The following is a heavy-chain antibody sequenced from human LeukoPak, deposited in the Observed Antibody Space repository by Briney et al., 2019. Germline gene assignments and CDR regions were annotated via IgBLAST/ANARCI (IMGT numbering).Heavy chain of an antibody. CDR2: INHSGST. Sequence: PSETLSLTCAVYGGSFSGYYWSWIRQPPGKGLEWIGEINHSGSTYYNPSLKSRLTMSVDTSNNQFSLKPRSVTAADTAVYYCARRLAADYNFDYWGQGTLVTVSS. CDR3: ARRLAADYNFDY. V-gene: IGHV4-34*01. J-gene: IGHJ4*02. D-gene: IGHD6-13*01. CDR1: GGSFSGYY.